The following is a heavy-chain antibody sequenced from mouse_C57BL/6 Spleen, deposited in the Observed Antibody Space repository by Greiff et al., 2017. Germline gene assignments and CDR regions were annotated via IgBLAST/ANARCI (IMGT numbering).Heavy chain of an antibody. J-gene: IGHJ2*01. D-gene: IGHD1-1*02. Sequence: QVQLQQSGPELVKPGASVKISCKASGYAFSSSWMNWVKQRPGKGLEWIGRIYPGDGDTNYNENLKGQVTLTADKVYNTAYMQLSSLTSEDSAIYFCARRGSYQDYFDYWGQGTTRTVAS. CDR3: ARRGSYQDYFDY. CDR1: GYAFSSSW. CDR2: IYPGDGDT. V-gene: IGHV1-82*01.